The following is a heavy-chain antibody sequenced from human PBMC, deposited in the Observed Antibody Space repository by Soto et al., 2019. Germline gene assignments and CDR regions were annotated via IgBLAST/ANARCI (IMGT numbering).Heavy chain of an antibody. CDR3: TRSSQLAN. J-gene: IGHJ4*02. CDR2: IKSKTDGWTT. CDR1: GFTFSNAW. V-gene: IGHV3-15*01. Sequence: GGSLRLSCAASGFTFSNAWMSWVRQAPGKGLEWVGRIKSKTDGWTTDDAAPVKGRFTISREDSKNTLFLQMNSLKTEETAVYYCTRSSQLANWGRGTLVTVSS. D-gene: IGHD2-2*01.